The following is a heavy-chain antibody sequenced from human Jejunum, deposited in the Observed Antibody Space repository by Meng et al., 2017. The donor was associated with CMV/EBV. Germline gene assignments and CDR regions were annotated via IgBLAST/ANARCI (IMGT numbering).Heavy chain of an antibody. Sequence: TFSGSAVHWVRQASGKGLEWVGRIRGKAHSYATAYAASVKGRFTISRDDSKNTAYLQMNSLKTEDTAVYYCTRADFSNYGSLFDYWGQGTLVTVSS. CDR3: TRADFSNYGSLFDY. D-gene: IGHD4-11*01. CDR2: IRGKAHSYAT. J-gene: IGHJ4*02. V-gene: IGHV3-73*01. CDR1: TFSGSA.